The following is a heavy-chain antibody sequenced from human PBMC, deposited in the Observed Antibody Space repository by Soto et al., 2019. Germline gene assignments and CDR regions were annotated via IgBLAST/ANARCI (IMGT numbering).Heavy chain of an antibody. J-gene: IGHJ4*02. D-gene: IGHD6-13*01. V-gene: IGHV3-74*01. Sequence: PEGSLRLPCVASGFTFSSYWMRWLRQAPGRELVWVSEIDTDGSTRNYAASVKGRFTISRDNAKNTHYLKMNSLPAEDTAVYFCASLSAQVDFWGPGTLVTVFS. CDR3: ASLSAQVDF. CDR2: IDTDGSTR. CDR1: GFTFSSYW.